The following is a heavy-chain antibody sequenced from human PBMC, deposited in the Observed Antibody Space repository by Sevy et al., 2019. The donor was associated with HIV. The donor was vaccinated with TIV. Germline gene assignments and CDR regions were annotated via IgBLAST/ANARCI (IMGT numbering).Heavy chain of an antibody. V-gene: IGHV4-34*01. CDR3: ARFAVAAKLTTYYYYGMDV. Sequence: SETLSLTCAVYGGSFSGYYWCWIRQPPGKGLEWIGEINHSGSTNYNPSLKSRVTISVDTSKNQFSLKLSSVTAADTAVYYCARFAVAAKLTTYYYYGMDVWGQGTTVTVSS. CDR1: GGSFSGYY. J-gene: IGHJ6*02. CDR2: INHSGST. D-gene: IGHD1-1*01.